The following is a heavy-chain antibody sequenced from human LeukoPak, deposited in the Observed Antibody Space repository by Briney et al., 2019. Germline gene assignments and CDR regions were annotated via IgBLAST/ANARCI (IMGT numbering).Heavy chain of an antibody. CDR2: ISGSGGST. CDR1: GFTFSSYA. J-gene: IGHJ6*03. Sequence: PGGSLRLSCAASGFTFSSYAMSWVRQAPGKGLEWVSAISGSGGSTYYADSVKGRFTISRDNSKNTLYLQMNSLRAEDTAVYYCAKSVDTAMVREYYMDVWGKGTTVTVSS. V-gene: IGHV3-23*01. D-gene: IGHD5-18*01. CDR3: AKSVDTAMVREYYMDV.